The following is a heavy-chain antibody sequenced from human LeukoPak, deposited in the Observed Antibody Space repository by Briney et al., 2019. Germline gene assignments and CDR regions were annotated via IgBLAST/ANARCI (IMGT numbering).Heavy chain of an antibody. V-gene: IGHV3-21*01. J-gene: IGHJ4*02. Sequence: EGSLRLSCAASGFTFSSYSMNWVRQAPGKGLEWVSSISSSSSHIYYADSVKGRFTISRDNAKNSLYLQMNSLRAEDTAVYYYARPENAIYLWLPDYWGQGTLITVSS. CDR1: GFTFSSYS. CDR2: ISSSSSHI. D-gene: IGHD5-18*01. CDR3: ARPENAIYLWLPDY.